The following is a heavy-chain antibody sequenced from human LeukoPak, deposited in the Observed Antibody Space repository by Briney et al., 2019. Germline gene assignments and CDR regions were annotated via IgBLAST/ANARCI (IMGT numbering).Heavy chain of an antibody. CDR1: GDTVSSNCAA. CDR3: ARYGKVRITRSWAFR. J-gene: IGHJ4*02. CDR2: TYYRSMWYN. V-gene: IGHV6-1*01. Sequence: SQTLSLTCTISGDTVSSNCAAWNWIRQSPSRGLEWLGRTYYRSMWYNDYAVSVKSRITIKPDTSKNHFSLQLNSVTPEDTAVYYCARYGKVRITRSWAFRWGQGTLVTVSS. D-gene: IGHD3-10*01.